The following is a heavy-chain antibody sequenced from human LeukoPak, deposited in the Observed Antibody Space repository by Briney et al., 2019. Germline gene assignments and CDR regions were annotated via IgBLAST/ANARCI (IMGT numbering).Heavy chain of an antibody. CDR1: GFTFSSYA. Sequence: GGSLRLSCAASGFTFSSYAMHWVRQAPGKGLEWVAVISYDGSNKYYADSVKGRFTISRDNSKNTLYLQMNRLRAEDTAVYYCARGGAKWWRPSDAFDIWGQGTMVTVSS. D-gene: IGHD2-15*01. J-gene: IGHJ3*02. V-gene: IGHV3-30-3*01. CDR3: ARGGAKWWRPSDAFDI. CDR2: ISYDGSNK.